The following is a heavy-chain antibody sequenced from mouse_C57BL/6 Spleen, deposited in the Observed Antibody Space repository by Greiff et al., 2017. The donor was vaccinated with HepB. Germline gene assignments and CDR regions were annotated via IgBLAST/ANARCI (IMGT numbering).Heavy chain of an antibody. CDR3: ARGDGYPYYFDY. D-gene: IGHD2-3*01. CDR1: GYSITSGYY. Sequence: EVKVEESGPGLVKPSQSLSLTCSVTGYSITSGYYWNWIRQFPGNKLEWMGYISYDGSNNYNPSLKNRISITRDTSKNQFFLKLNSVTTEDTATYYCARGDGYPYYFDYWGQGTTLTVSS. V-gene: IGHV3-6*01. CDR2: ISYDGSN. J-gene: IGHJ2*01.